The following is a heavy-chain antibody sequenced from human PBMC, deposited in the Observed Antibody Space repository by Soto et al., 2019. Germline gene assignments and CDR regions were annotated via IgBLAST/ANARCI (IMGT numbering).Heavy chain of an antibody. Sequence: QVQLVQSGAEVKKPGSSVKVSCKASGGTFSSYTISWVRQAPGQGLEWMGRIIPILGIANYAQKFQGRVTITADKSTSTAYMELSSLRSEDTAVYYCARLLWFGDAHYFDYWGEGTLLTVAS. CDR3: ARLLWFGDAHYFDY. V-gene: IGHV1-69*02. D-gene: IGHD3-10*01. CDR2: IIPILGIA. J-gene: IGHJ4*02. CDR1: GGTFSSYT.